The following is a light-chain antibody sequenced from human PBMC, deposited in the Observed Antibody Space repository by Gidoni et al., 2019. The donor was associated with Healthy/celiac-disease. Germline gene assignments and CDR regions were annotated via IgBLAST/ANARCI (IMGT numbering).Light chain of an antibody. V-gene: IGKV4-1*01. CDR1: QSVLYSSNNKNY. Sequence: DIVMTQSPDSLAVSLGERATINCKSSQSVLYSSNNKNYLAWYKQKPGQPPKLLIYWASTRASGVPDRFSGSGSGTDFTLTISSLQAEDVAVYYCQQYYSTPTFGQXTKLEIK. CDR3: QQYYSTPT. J-gene: IGKJ2*01. CDR2: WAS.